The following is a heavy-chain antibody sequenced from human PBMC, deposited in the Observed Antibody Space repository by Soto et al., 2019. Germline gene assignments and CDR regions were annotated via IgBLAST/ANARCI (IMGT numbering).Heavy chain of an antibody. V-gene: IGHV4-59*08. D-gene: IGHD3-3*01. J-gene: IGHJ4*02. CDR3: AKTYYDFWSGYFDY. Sequence: SETLSLTCTVSGGSISSYYWSWIRQPPGKGLEWIGYIYYSGSTNYNPSLKSRVTISVDTSKNQFSLKLSSVTAADTAVYYCAKTYYDFWSGYFDYWGQGTLVTVSS. CDR1: GGSISSYY. CDR2: IYYSGST.